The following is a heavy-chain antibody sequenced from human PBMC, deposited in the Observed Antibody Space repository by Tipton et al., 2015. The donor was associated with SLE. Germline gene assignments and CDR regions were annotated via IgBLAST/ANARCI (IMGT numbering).Heavy chain of an antibody. D-gene: IGHD6-19*01. CDR3: GRHRQWLVES. CDR1: GGPISSYY. CDR2: MYYSGST. J-gene: IGHJ4*02. V-gene: IGHV4-59*01. Sequence: TLSLTCTVSGGPISSYYWSWIRQPPGRGLEWIGYMYYSGSTKYNPSLESRVSISIDTSKKQVSLKLTSVTAEDTAVYFCGRHRQWLVESWGQGTLVTVSS.